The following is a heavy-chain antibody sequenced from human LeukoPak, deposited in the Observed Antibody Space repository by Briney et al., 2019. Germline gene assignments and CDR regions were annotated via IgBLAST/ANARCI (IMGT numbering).Heavy chain of an antibody. CDR1: GFTFSGSA. CDR3: TRHRVRYCSSTSCSYYYYMDV. CDR2: IRSKANSYAT. V-gene: IGHV3-73*01. J-gene: IGHJ6*03. D-gene: IGHD2-2*01. Sequence: GGSLKLSCAASGFTFSGSAMHWVRQASGKGLEWVGRIRSKANSYATAYAASVKGRFTISRDDSKNTAYLQMNSLKTEDTAVYYCTRHRVRYCSSTSCSYYYYMDVWGKGTTVTASS.